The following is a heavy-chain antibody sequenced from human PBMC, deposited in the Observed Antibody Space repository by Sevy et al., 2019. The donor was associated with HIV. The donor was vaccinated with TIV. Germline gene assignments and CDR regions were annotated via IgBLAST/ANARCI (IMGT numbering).Heavy chain of an antibody. D-gene: IGHD3-22*01. J-gene: IGHJ4*02. Sequence: ASVKVSCKVFGYSLRKLSMHWVRQAPGKGLEWMGSLDPGNGEITYAQTLQGRVTMTEDTSTDTAYMELSSLTSEDTAVYYCATTKDYYDSSGYPFDYWGQGTLVTVSS. V-gene: IGHV1-24*01. CDR2: LDPGNGEI. CDR3: ATTKDYYDSSGYPFDY. CDR1: GYSLRKLS.